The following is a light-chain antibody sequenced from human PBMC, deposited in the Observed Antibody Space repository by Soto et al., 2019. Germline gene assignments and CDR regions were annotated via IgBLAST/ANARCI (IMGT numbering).Light chain of an antibody. CDR3: QQYNNWPPLT. V-gene: IGKV3-15*01. CDR2: GAS. CDR1: QSVSSN. Sequence: EIVMTQSPATLSVSPGERATLPCRASQSVSSNLAWYQQKPGQAPRLLISGASTRATGIPARFSGSGSGTEFTLTISSLQSEDCAVYYGQQYNNWPPLTFGGGTKVEIK. J-gene: IGKJ4*01.